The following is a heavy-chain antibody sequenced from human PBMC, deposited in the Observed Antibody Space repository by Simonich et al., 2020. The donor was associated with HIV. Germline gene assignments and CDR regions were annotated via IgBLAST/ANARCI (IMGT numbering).Heavy chain of an antibody. CDR3: ARGPASTVVVYDAFDI. Sequence: QVQLVQSGAEVKKPGASVKVSCKASGYNFTDYYMQGVRQAPGQGLGWMGRINPNSGGTNQAKKFQGRVTMTMETSISTAYMELSRLRADDTAVYYCARGPASTVVVYDAFDIWGQGTMVTVSS. CDR2: INPNSGGT. D-gene: IGHD3-22*01. J-gene: IGHJ3*02. V-gene: IGHV1-2*06. CDR1: GYNFTDYY.